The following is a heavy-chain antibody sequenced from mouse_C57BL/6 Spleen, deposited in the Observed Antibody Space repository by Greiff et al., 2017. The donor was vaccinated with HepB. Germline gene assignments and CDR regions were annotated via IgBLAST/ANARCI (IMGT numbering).Heavy chain of an antibody. D-gene: IGHD3-3*01. CDR1: GYAFSSSW. V-gene: IGHV1-82*01. J-gene: IGHJ2*01. CDR2: IYPGDGDT. CDR3: ARKGDPLFDY. Sequence: VNVVESGPELVKPGASVKISCKASGYAFSSSWMNWVKQRPGKGLEWIGRIYPGDGDTNYNGKFKGKATLTADKSSSTAYMQLSSLTSEDSAVYFCARKGDPLFDYWGQGTTLTVSS.